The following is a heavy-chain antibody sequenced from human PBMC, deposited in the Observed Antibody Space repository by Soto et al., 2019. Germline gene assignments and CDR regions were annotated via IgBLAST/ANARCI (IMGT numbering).Heavy chain of an antibody. CDR2: IYYSGST. V-gene: IGHV4-59*01. J-gene: IGHJ6*02. D-gene: IGHD3-22*01. CDR3: ARGPPTYYYDSSGYDPYYYYGMDV. Sequence: PSETLSLTCTVSGGSFSSYYWSWIRQPPGKGLEWIGYIYYSGSTNYNPSLKSRVTISVDTSKNQFSLKLSSVTAADTAVYYCARGPPTYYYDSSGYDPYYYYGMDVWGQGTTVTVSS. CDR1: GGSFSSYY.